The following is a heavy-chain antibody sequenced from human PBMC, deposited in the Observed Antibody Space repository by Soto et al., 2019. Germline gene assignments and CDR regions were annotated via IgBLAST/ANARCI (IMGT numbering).Heavy chain of an antibody. CDR2: IYSGGST. V-gene: IGHV3-53*01. CDR3: ARVSSWSSFKDNWFDP. Sequence: GGSLRLSCAASGFTVSSNYMSWVRQAPGKGLEWVSVIYSGGSTYYADSVKGRFTISRDNSKNTLYLQMNSLRAEDTAVYYCARVSSWSSFKDNWFDPWGQGTLVTVSS. D-gene: IGHD6-13*01. J-gene: IGHJ5*02. CDR1: GFTVSSNY.